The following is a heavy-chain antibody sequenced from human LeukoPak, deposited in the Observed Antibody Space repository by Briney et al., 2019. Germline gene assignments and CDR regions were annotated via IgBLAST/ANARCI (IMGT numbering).Heavy chain of an antibody. Sequence: ASVKVSCKASGGTFSRDAISWVRQAPGQGLEWMGRIIPILGIANYAQKFQGRVTITADKSTSTAYMELSSLRSEDTAVYYCARAPYSNYDPNWFDPWGQGTLVTVSS. CDR2: IIPILGIA. CDR3: ARAPYSNYDPNWFDP. D-gene: IGHD4-11*01. CDR1: GGTFSRDA. J-gene: IGHJ5*02. V-gene: IGHV1-69*04.